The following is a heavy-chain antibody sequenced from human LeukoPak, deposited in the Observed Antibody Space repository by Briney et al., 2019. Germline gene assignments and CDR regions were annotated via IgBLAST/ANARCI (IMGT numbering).Heavy chain of an antibody. J-gene: IGHJ4*02. CDR3: ARLGIDGDYMDY. Sequence: ETLSLTCTGSGYTFTSYWIGWVRQMPGKGLEWMGIIYPGDSDTRYSPSFQGQVTISADKSISTAYLQWSSLKASDTAMYYCARLGIDGDYMDYWGQGTLVTVSS. D-gene: IGHD4-17*01. CDR1: GYTFTSYW. V-gene: IGHV5-51*01. CDR2: IYPGDSDT.